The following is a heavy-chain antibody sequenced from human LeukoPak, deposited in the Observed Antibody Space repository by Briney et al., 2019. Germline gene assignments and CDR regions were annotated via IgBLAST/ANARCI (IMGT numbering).Heavy chain of an antibody. V-gene: IGHV1-58*02. CDR3: ATVSGSYYWFDP. D-gene: IGHD1-26*01. CDR2: IVVGSGHT. CDR1: GFTFVNSA. J-gene: IGHJ5*02. Sequence: SVKVSCKASGFTFVNSAMQWVRQARGQRLEWIGWIVVGSGHTNYAQKFQERVTITRDMSTGTAYMELRSLRSEDTAVYYCATVSGSYYWFDPWGQGTLVTVSS.